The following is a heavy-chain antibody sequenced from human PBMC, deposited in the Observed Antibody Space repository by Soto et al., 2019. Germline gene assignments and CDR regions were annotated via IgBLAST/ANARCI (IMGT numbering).Heavy chain of an antibody. CDR3: ARDPASSSDTAFDP. D-gene: IGHD1-26*01. J-gene: IGHJ5*02. CDR1: GNSISSYY. V-gene: IGHV4-4*07. Sequence: PSETLSLTCSASGNSISSYYWSWICQPAGRGMEWIGRVYTSGSTSYNPSLKSRVTMSVDTSKNQFSLTLRSVTAADTAVYYCARDPASSSDTAFDPWGQGTLVTVSS. CDR2: VYTSGST.